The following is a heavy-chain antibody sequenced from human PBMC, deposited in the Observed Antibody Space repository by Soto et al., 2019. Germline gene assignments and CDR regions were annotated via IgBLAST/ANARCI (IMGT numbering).Heavy chain of an antibody. Sequence: QVQLQESGPGLVKPSETLSLTCSVSGGSISNHYWSWIRQPPGKGLERMGYNYYNGNTNYNPSLTSRVTMSVDTSRKQISLKLTTVTAADTADYYCTRANLHSEYGGQGKLVTVSS. CDR1: GGSISNHY. J-gene: IGHJ4*02. CDR3: TRANLHSEY. CDR2: NYYNGNT. D-gene: IGHD7-27*01. V-gene: IGHV4-59*11.